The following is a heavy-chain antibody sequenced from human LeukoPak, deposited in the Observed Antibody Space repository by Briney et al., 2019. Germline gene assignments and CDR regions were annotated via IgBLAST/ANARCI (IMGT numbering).Heavy chain of an antibody. CDR1: GFTFSSYD. CDR2: IGTAGDT. Sequence: GGSLRLSCAASGFTFSSYDMHWVRQATGKGLEWVSAIGTAGDTYYPGSVKGRFTISRENAKNSLYLQMNSLRAGDTAVYYCARGTSLTGTTTQPTFDCWGQGTLVTVSS. CDR3: ARGTSLTGTTTQPTFDC. V-gene: IGHV3-13*01. D-gene: IGHD1-7*01. J-gene: IGHJ4*02.